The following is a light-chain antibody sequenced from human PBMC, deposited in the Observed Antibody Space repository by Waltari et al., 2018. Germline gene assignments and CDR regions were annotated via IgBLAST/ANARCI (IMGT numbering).Light chain of an antibody. Sequence: QSALTQPPSASGSEGQSVTISCSGAFQYVSWYQKHPGKAPKLLIYDVFKRPSGVTDRFSGSQSGDTATRTVSWVQFEDEAVYYCSSYAATNNLRNVFGTGTRLTVL. CDR1: AFQY. CDR3: SSYAATNNLRNV. J-gene: IGLJ1*01. CDR2: DVF. V-gene: IGLV2-8*01.